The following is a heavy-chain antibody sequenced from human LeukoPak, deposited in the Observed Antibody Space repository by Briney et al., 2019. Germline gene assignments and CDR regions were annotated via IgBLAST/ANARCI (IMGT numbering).Heavy chain of an antibody. D-gene: IGHD6-19*01. J-gene: IGHJ1*01. CDR3: AKEPYSSGWYEGYFQH. V-gene: IGHV3-23*01. CDR2: ISGSGGST. CDR1: GFTFSSYA. Sequence: PGGSLRLSCAASGFTFSSYAMSWVRQAPGKGPEWVSAISGSGGSTYYADSVKGRFTISRDNSKNTLYLQMNSLRAEDTAVYYCAKEPYSSGWYEGYFQHWGQGTLVTVSS.